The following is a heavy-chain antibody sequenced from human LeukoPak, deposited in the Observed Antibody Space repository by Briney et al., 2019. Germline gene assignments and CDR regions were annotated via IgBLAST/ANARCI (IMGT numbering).Heavy chain of an antibody. Sequence: SVKVSCKASGGTFSSYAISWVRQAPGQGLEWMGGIIPIFGTANYAQKFQGRVTITTDESTSTAYMELSSLRSEDTAVYYCARTTLLPYGSGSYYNAPDYWGQGTLVTVSS. J-gene: IGHJ4*02. CDR1: GGTFSSYA. CDR3: ARTTLLPYGSGSYYNAPDY. D-gene: IGHD3-10*01. V-gene: IGHV1-69*05. CDR2: IIPIFGTA.